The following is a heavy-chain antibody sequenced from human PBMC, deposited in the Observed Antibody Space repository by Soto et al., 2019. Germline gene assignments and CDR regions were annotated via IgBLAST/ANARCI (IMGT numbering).Heavy chain of an antibody. D-gene: IGHD3-16*01. V-gene: IGHV3-11*01. Sequence: GGSLTLSCAASGFTFSDYYMSWIRQPAGKGLEWVSYISSSGSTIYYADSVKSRFTISRDNAKNSLYLQMNSLRAEDTAVYYCARDLGHCANGPCSAHLDFWGQGTLVTVSS. CDR1: GFTFSDYY. CDR3: ARDLGHCANGPCSAHLDF. CDR2: ISSSGSTI. J-gene: IGHJ4*02.